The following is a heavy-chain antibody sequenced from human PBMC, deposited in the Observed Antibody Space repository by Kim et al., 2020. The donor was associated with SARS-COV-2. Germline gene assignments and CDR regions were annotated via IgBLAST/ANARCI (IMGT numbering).Heavy chain of an antibody. CDR3: AKDRDSSSWYGYFQS. CDR1: GFPFGTFT. Sequence: GGSLRLSCAASGFPFGTFTMSWVRQAPGKGLEWVSSIAPGGSSTYYAYSLKGRFTHSRDNSKSTLFLLLNILRVEDTAVYYCAKDRDSSSWYGYFQSWGQGTLVTVST. D-gene: IGHD6-13*01. J-gene: IGHJ1*01. V-gene: IGHV3-23*01. CDR2: IAPGGSST.